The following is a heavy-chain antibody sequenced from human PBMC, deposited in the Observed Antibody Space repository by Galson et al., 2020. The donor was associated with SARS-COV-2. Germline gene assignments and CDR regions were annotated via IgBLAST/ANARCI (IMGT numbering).Heavy chain of an antibody. J-gene: IGHJ6*02. CDR3: ATDLTTGYSYYYGMDV. V-gene: IGHV1-24*01. D-gene: IGHD4-4*01. CDR1: GYTLTELS. CDR2: FDPEDGET. Sequence: ASVKVSCKVSGYTLTELSMHWVRQAPGKGLEWMGGFDPEDGETIYAQKFQGRVTMTEDTSTDTAYMELSSLRSEDTAVYYCATDLTTGYSYYYGMDVWGQGTTVTVSS.